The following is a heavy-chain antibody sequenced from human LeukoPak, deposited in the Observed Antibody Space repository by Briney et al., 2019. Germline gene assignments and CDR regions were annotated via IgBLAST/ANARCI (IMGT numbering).Heavy chain of an antibody. J-gene: IGHJ3*02. CDR1: GFTFSSYS. D-gene: IGHD3-10*02. CDR3: ARDGRYYDRTKDAFDI. V-gene: IGHV3-48*01. CDR2: ISSSSSTI. Sequence: GGSLRLSCAASGFTFSSYSMNWVRQAPGKGLEWVSYISSSSSTIYYADSVKGRFTISRDNAKNSPYLQMNSLRAEDTAVYYCARDGRYYDRTKDAFDIWGQGTMVTVSS.